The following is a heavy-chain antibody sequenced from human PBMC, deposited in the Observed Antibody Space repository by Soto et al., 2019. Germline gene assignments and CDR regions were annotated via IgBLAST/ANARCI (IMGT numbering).Heavy chain of an antibody. CDR3: ASYSGYYQTYYYYYGMAV. CDR1: GYSFTSYW. D-gene: IGHD5-12*01. Sequence: GESLKISCKGSGYSFTSYWIGWVRQMPGKGLEWMGIIYPGDSDTRYSPSFQGQVTISADKSISTAYLQWSSLKASDTAMYYCASYSGYYQTYYYYYGMAVWGQGTTVTVSS. J-gene: IGHJ6*02. V-gene: IGHV5-51*01. CDR2: IYPGDSDT.